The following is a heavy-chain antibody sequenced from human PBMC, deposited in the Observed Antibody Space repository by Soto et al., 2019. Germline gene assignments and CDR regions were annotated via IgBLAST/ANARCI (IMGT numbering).Heavy chain of an antibody. CDR1: GFTFSSCA. Sequence: PGGSLRLSCAASGFTFSSCAVSWVRQAPGKGPEWISSISGSGSTIYYADSVKGRFTISRDNSKNTLYLQMNSLRAEDTAVYYCARVLEHLDYWGQGTLVTVSS. V-gene: IGHV3-23*01. J-gene: IGHJ4*02. D-gene: IGHD1-1*01. CDR2: ISGSGSTI. CDR3: ARVLEHLDY.